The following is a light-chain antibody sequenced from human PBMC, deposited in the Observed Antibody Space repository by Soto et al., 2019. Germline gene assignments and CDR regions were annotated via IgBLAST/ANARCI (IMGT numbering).Light chain of an antibody. CDR2: GNS. CDR1: SSNIGAGYD. J-gene: IGLJ1*01. V-gene: IGLV1-40*01. Sequence: QSVLTQPPSVSVAPGKRGTMSCTGSSSNIGAGYDVHWYQQLPGTAPKLLIYGNSNRPSGVPNRFSGSKSGTSASLAITGLQAEDEADYYCQSYDSSLYVFGTGTKVTVL. CDR3: QSYDSSLYV.